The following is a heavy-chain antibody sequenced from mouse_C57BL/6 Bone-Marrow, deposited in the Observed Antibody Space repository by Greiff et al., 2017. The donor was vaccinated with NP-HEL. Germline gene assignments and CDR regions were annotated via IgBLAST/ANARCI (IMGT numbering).Heavy chain of an antibody. J-gene: IGHJ3*01. Sequence: EVKLMESGPGLVKPSQSLSLTCSVTGYSITSGYYWNWIRQFPGNKLEWMGYISYDGSNNYNPSLKNRISITRDTSKNQFFLKLNSVTTEDTATYYCARGLWADWGQGTLVTVSA. V-gene: IGHV3-6*01. CDR3: ARGLWAD. CDR2: ISYDGSN. D-gene: IGHD1-1*02. CDR1: GYSITSGYY.